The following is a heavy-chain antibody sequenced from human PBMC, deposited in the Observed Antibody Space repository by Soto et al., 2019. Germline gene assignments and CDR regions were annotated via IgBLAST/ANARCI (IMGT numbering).Heavy chain of an antibody. CDR3: ARDYYGSGSYYHPIWFDP. CDR1: GGSISSGGYY. J-gene: IGHJ5*02. CDR2: IYYSGST. D-gene: IGHD3-10*01. V-gene: IGHV4-31*03. Sequence: QVQLQESGPGLVKPSQTLSLTCTVSGGSISSGGYYWSWIRQHPGKGLEWIGYIYYSGSTYYNPSLQSRVTISVDTSKHQFSLKLSSVTAADTAVYYCARDYYGSGSYYHPIWFDPWGQGTLVTVSS.